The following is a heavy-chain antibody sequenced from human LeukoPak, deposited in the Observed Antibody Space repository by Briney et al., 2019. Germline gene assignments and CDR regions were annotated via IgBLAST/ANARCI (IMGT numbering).Heavy chain of an antibody. CDR2: ISSTSSSI. V-gene: IGHV3-48*01. D-gene: IGHD4-11*01. Sequence: PVRSLRLSCTASGFTFSSYSMNWVRQAPGKGLEWVSYISSTSSSIYYADSVQGRFTISRDNAKNSLYLQMNSLRAEDTAVYYCASNDYNNYPNRFDPWGQGTLVTASS. CDR1: GFTFSSYS. J-gene: IGHJ5*02. CDR3: ASNDYNNYPNRFDP.